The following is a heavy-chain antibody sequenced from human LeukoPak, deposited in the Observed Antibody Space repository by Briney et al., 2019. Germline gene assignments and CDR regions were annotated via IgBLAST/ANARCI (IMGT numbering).Heavy chain of an antibody. V-gene: IGHV5-51*01. CDR1: GYIFTSYW. CDR3: ARLPYYYDSSGYPNFDY. CDR2: IYPGDSDT. D-gene: IGHD3-22*01. J-gene: IGHJ4*02. Sequence: GESLKISCEGSGYIFTSYWIGWVRPMPGKGLEWMGIIYPGDSDTRYSPSFQGQVTISADKSISTAYMQWSSLKASDTAMYYCARLPYYYDSSGYPNFDYWGQGTLVTVSS.